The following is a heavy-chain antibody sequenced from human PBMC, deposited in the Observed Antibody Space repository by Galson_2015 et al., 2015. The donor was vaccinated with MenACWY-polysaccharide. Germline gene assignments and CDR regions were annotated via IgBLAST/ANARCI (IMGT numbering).Heavy chain of an antibody. Sequence: SVKVSCKASGGTFNSYAISWVRQAPGQGLEWMGGIIPIFGTANYAQKFQGRVTITADKSTSTAYMELSSLRSEDTAVYYCARGAYSSSWYAGNFDYWGQGTLVTVSS. CDR2: IIPIFGTA. J-gene: IGHJ4*02. D-gene: IGHD6-13*01. CDR3: ARGAYSSSWYAGNFDY. V-gene: IGHV1-69*06. CDR1: GGTFNSYA.